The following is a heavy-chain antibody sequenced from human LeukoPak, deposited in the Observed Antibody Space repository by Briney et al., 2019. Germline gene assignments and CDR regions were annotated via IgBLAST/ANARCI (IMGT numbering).Heavy chain of an antibody. Sequence: GGSLRLSCAASGFTFSSYSMNWVRQAPGKGLEWVSSISSSSSYIYYADSVKGRFTISRDNAKNSLYLQMNSLRAEDTAVYYCARDLGWNYDILTPLYFDYWGRGTLVTVSS. CDR1: GFTFSSYS. CDR2: ISSSSSYI. V-gene: IGHV3-21*01. CDR3: ARDLGWNYDILTPLYFDY. D-gene: IGHD3-9*01. J-gene: IGHJ4*02.